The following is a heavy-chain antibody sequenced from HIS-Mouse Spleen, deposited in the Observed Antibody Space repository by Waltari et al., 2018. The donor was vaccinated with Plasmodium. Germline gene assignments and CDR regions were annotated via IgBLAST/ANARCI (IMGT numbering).Heavy chain of an antibody. CDR1: GGSFSGYY. CDR2: SNHSGST. CDR3: ARLVGVASKDSY. V-gene: IGHV4-34*01. J-gene: IGHJ4*02. D-gene: IGHD2-15*01. Sequence: QVQLQQWGAGLLKPSETLSLTCAVYGGSFSGYYWSWIRQPPGKGLEWIGESNHSGSTNYNPSIKSRVTISGDTAKNQFSLKLSSVTAADTAVYYCARLVGVASKDSYWGQGTLVTVSS.